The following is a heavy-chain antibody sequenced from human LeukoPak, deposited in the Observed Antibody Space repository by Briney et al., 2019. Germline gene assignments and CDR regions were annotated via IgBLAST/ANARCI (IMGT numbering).Heavy chain of an antibody. D-gene: IGHD7-27*01. CDR1: GYTFTSYY. Sequence: AASVRVSCKASGYTFTSYYMHWVRQAPGQGLEWMGIINPSGGSTSYAQKFQGRVTMTRDTSTSTVYMELSSLKASDTAMYFCARRTGYYFDYWGQGTLVTVSS. V-gene: IGHV1-46*01. J-gene: IGHJ4*02. CDR3: ARRTGYYFDY. CDR2: INPSGGST.